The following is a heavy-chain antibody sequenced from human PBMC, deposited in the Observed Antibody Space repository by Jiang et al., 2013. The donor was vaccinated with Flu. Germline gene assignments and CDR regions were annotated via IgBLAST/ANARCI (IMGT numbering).Heavy chain of an antibody. D-gene: IGHD5/OR15-5a*01. J-gene: IGHJ4*02. CDR1: GDSVSSTIAA. V-gene: IGHV6-1*01. CDR2: TYYRSKWYN. CDR3: TRGGHGTTVSLFDS. Sequence: QTLSLTCAISGDSVSSTIAAWNWIRQSPSRGLEWLGRTYYRSKWYNDYAVSVKSRTTINPDTSKNQFSLQLNSVTPEDTAVYYCTRGGHGTTVSLFDSWGQGTLVTVSS.